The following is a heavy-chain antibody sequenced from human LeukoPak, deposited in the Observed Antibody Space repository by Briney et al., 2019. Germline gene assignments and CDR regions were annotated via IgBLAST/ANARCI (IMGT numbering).Heavy chain of an antibody. CDR3: ARATREAEEAYYFDY. CDR2: IYASGST. Sequence: TASETLSLTCTVSGGSISSYYWSWVRQPAGKGLEWIGRIYASGSTNYHPSLQSRVTMSIDTSKNQFSLKLNSVTAADTAVYYCARATREAEEAYYFDYWGQGTLVTVSS. CDR1: GGSISSYY. V-gene: IGHV4-4*07. D-gene: IGHD5-12*01. J-gene: IGHJ4*02.